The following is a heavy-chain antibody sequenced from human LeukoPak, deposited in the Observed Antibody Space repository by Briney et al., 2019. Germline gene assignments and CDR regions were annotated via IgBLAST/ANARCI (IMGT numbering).Heavy chain of an antibody. D-gene: IGHD3-22*01. J-gene: IGHJ6*02. CDR1: ALTFSSYA. Sequence: AGGSLRLSCAASALTFSSYAMHWVRQAPGKGLEYVSAISSNGGSTNYANSVKGRFTISRDNSKNTLYLQMGSLRAEDMAVYYCARVTSHYYEHNYFYYGMDVWGQGTTVTVSS. V-gene: IGHV3-64*01. CDR3: ARVTSHYYEHNYFYYGMDV. CDR2: ISSNGGST.